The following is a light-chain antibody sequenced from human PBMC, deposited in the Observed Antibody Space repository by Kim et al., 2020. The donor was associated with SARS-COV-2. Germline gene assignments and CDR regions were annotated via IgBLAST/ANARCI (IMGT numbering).Light chain of an antibody. V-gene: IGLV3-1*01. CDR1: KLGDKY. CDR3: QAWDSSTAV. Sequence: SYELTQPPSVSVYPGQTASITCSGDKLGDKYACWYQQKPGQSPVLVIYQDSKRPSGIPERFSGSISGNTATLTISGTQAMDEADYYCQAWDSSTAVFGGGTKVTVL. CDR2: QDS. J-gene: IGLJ3*02.